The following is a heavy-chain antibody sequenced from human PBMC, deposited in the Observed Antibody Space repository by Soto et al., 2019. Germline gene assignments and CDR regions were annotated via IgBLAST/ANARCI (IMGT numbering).Heavy chain of an antibody. J-gene: IGHJ4*02. CDR1: GYTFTSYG. CDR2: ISAYNGNT. V-gene: IGHV1-18*01. Sequence: QVQLVQSGAEVKKPGASVKVSCKASGYTFTSYGISWVRQAPGQGLEWMGWISAYNGNTNYAQKLQGRVTMTTDTSASTAYMELRSLRSDDTAVYYCAGGPYSSSLSTYWYFDYWGQGTLVTVSS. CDR3: AGGPYSSSLSTYWYFDY. D-gene: IGHD6-13*01.